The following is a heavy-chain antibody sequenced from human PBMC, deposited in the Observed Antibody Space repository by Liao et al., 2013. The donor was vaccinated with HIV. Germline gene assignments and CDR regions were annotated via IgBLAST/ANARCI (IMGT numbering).Heavy chain of an antibody. CDR2: IHYRGST. V-gene: IGHV4-59*01. D-gene: IGHD2-15*01. Sequence: QVQLQESGPGLVKPSETLSLTCTVSGGSISPYYWSWIRQPPGKALEWIGFIHYRGSTNYNPSFNSRVTISVDTSTNQFSLKLTSLTAADTAVYYCARGGGGKGFDSWGQGILVTVSS. CDR1: GGSISPYY. CDR3: ARGGGGKGFDS. J-gene: IGHJ4*02.